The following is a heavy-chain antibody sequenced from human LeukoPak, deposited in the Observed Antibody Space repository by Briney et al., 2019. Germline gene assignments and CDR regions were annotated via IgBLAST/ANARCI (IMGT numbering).Heavy chain of an antibody. J-gene: IGHJ6*02. CDR3: ARERYYYDSSGYLNYYYYYGMDV. CDR1: GGSISSGGYY. V-gene: IGHV4-31*03. CDR2: IYYSGST. D-gene: IGHD3-22*01. Sequence: SQTLSLTCTVSGGSISSGGYYWSWTRQHPGKGLEWIGYIYYSGSTYYNPSLKSRVTISVDTSKNQFSLKLSSVTAADTAVYYCARERYYYDSSGYLNYYYYYGMDVWGQGTTVTVSS.